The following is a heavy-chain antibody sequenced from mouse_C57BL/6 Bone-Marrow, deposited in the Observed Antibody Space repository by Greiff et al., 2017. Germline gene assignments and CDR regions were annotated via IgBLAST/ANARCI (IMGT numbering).Heavy chain of an antibody. J-gene: IGHJ2*01. D-gene: IGHD4-1*01. CDR2: FHHYNDDT. CDR1: CYTFTTYP. Sequence: VQLQQSGAELVKPGASVRMSCKASCYTFTTYPLGRMKQNHGKSLEWIGNFHHYNDDTKYNEKFKGKATLTVEKSSSTVYLELSRLTSDDSAVYYCARRRDTGTFDYWGQGTPLTVSS. V-gene: IGHV1-47*01. CDR3: ARRRDTGTFDY.